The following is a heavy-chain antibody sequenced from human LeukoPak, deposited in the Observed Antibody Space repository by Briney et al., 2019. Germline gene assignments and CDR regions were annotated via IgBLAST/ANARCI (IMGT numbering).Heavy chain of an antibody. Sequence: SETLSLTCGVYGGSFSGYYWSWIRQPPGKGLEWIGEINPRGSTNYNPSLKSRVTLSADTSKNQFSLTLNSVTAADTAVYYCARRRLWYYFDYWGQGTLVTVSS. V-gene: IGHV4-34*01. D-gene: IGHD5-18*01. CDR2: INPRGST. CDR1: GGSFSGYY. J-gene: IGHJ4*02. CDR3: ARRRLWYYFDY.